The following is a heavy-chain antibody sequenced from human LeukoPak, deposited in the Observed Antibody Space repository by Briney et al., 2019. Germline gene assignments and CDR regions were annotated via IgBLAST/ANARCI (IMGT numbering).Heavy chain of an antibody. CDR3: ARTDYYGSGTYAFDI. V-gene: IGHV5-51*01. D-gene: IGHD3-10*01. Sequence: GESLQISCQGSGYSFTSYWIGWVRQLPGKGLEWMGIIYPGDSDTRYSPSFQGQVTISADKSISTAYLQWSSLKASDTAMYYCARTDYYGSGTYAFDIWGQGTMVTVSS. CDR2: IYPGDSDT. CDR1: GYSFTSYW. J-gene: IGHJ3*02.